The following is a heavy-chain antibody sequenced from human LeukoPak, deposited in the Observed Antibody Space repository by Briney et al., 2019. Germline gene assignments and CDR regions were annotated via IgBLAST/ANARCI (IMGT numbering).Heavy chain of an antibody. Sequence: GGSLRLSCAASGFTFSSYWMHWVRQAPGKGLVWFSRINSDGSSAIYADFVKGRFTISRDNAKNSLYLQMTSLRDEDTAVYYCARDSSGWFDPWGQGTLVTVSS. V-gene: IGHV3-74*01. CDR2: INSDGSSA. D-gene: IGHD6-25*01. CDR3: ARDSSGWFDP. CDR1: GFTFSSYW. J-gene: IGHJ5*02.